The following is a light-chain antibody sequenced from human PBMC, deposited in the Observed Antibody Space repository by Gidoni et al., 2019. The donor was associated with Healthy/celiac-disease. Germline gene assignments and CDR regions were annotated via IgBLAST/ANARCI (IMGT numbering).Light chain of an antibody. CDR3: QQYGSSLT. CDR1: QSVSSSY. Sequence: EIVLTQSPGTLSLSPGERATLSWRASQSVSSSYSAWYQQKPGQAPRLLIYGASSGSGTDFTLTISRLEPEDFAVYYGQQYGSSLTFGPGTKVDIK. V-gene: IGKV3-20*01. J-gene: IGKJ3*01. CDR2: GAS.